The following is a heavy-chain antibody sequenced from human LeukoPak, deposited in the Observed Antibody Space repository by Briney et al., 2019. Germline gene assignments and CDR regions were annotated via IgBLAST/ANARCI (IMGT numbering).Heavy chain of an antibody. CDR1: GGSISSSSYY. CDR2: IYYSGST. Sequence: SETLSLTCTVSGGSISSSSYYWGWIRQPPGKGLEWIGSIYYSGSTYSNPSLKSRVTISVDTSKNQFSLKLSSVTAADTAVYYCARRFLRKHIVVVIAPAQYMDVWGKGTTVTVS. D-gene: IGHD2-21*01. J-gene: IGHJ6*03. CDR3: ARRFLRKHIVVVIAPAQYMDV. V-gene: IGHV4-39*01.